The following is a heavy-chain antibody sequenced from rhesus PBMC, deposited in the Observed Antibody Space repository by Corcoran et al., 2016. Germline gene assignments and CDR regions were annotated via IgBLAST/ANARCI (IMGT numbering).Heavy chain of an antibody. D-gene: IGHD3-3*01. J-gene: IGHJ4*01. CDR1: GYSISGYY. Sequence: QVQLQESGPGLVKPSEPLSLTCAVSGYSISGYYWSWIRQAPGKGLEWIRYINYSGSTSYDPSLKNRVTISRDTFKNQFSLKLSSVTAADTGVYYCARVGLWTGSYYFDYWGQGVLVTVSS. V-gene: IGHV4-122*02. CDR2: INYSGST. CDR3: ARVGLWTGSYYFDY.